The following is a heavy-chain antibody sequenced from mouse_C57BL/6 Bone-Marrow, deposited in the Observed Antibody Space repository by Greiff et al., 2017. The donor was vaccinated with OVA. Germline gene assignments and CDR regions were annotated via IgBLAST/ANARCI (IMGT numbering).Heavy chain of an antibody. CDR2: IYPRSGTL. J-gene: IGHJ2*01. D-gene: IGHD1-1*01. Sequence: VQLQQSGAALARPGASVKLSCKASGYPFPSYGISWVKQSTGQGLEWIGAIYPRSGTLYYNEMFKGKATLTADQSSSTAYMEIRSLTAEDSAVYFCARGITTVVVDYWGQGTTLTVSS. V-gene: IGHV1-81*01. CDR1: GYPFPSYG. CDR3: ARGITTVVVDY.